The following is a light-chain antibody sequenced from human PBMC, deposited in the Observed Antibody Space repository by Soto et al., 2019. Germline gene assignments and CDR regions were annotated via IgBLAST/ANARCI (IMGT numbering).Light chain of an antibody. J-gene: IGKJ1*01. CDR3: MLGTHWPGS. V-gene: IGKV2-30*02. Sequence: DVVMTQSPLSLPVTLGQPASISCRSRQSLVHSDGHTYLKWVQQRPGQSPRRLHYKVSNRDSGVPDRFSGSGSGTDLTLEVSRVEDEEVGVYYCMLGTHWPGSFGEGTKVDLK. CDR1: QSLVHSDGHTY. CDR2: KVS.